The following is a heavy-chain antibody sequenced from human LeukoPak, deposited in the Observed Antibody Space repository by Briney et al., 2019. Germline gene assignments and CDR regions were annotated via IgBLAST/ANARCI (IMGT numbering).Heavy chain of an antibody. D-gene: IGHD2-2*01. CDR3: ARPGVYCSSTSCPFDY. J-gene: IGHJ4*02. Sequence: PSETLSLTCTVSGGSISSYYWGWIRQPPGKGLEWIGSIYYSGSTYYNPSLKSRVTISVDTSKNQFSLKLSSVTAADTAVYYCARPGVYCSSTSCPFDYWGQGTLVTVSS. V-gene: IGHV4-39*01. CDR2: IYYSGST. CDR1: GGSISSYY.